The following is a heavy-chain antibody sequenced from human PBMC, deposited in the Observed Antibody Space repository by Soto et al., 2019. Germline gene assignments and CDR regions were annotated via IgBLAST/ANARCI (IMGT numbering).Heavy chain of an antibody. CDR2: INHSGST. V-gene: IGHV4-34*01. D-gene: IGHD5-18*01. Sequence: PSETLSLTCAVYGGSFSGYYWSWIRQPPGKGLEWIGEINHSGSTNYNPSLKSRVTISVDTSKNQFSLKLSSVTAADTAVYYCARGQYSYGPKRPWFDYWGQGTLVTVSS. CDR3: ARGQYSYGPKRPWFDY. CDR1: GGSFSGYY. J-gene: IGHJ4*02.